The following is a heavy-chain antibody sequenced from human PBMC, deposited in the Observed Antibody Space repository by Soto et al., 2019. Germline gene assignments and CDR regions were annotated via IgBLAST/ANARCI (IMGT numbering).Heavy chain of an antibody. D-gene: IGHD2-15*01. CDR1: GFTFSSYG. CDR3: ARGRGRGYCSGGSCLLPATGYMDV. J-gene: IGHJ6*03. Sequence: QVQLVESRGGVVQPGRSLRLSCAASGFTFSSYGMHWVRQAPGKGLEWVAVIWYDGSNKYYADSVKGRFTISRDNSKNTLYLQMNSLRAEDTAVYYCARGRGRGYCSGGSCLLPATGYMDVWGKGTTVTVSS. CDR2: IWYDGSNK. V-gene: IGHV3-33*01.